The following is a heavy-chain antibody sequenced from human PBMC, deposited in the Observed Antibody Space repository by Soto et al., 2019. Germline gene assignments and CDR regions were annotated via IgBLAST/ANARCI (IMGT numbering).Heavy chain of an antibody. J-gene: IGHJ4*02. CDR3: ARGLDTDMAYFEY. D-gene: IGHD5-18*01. V-gene: IGHV3-30-3*01. CDR2: ISYDGSNK. Sequence: QVQLVESGGGVVQPGRSLRLSCAASGFTFSSYAMHWVRQAPGKGLERVAVISYDGSNKYYADSVKGRFTISRDNSKNTLYLQMNSLRAEDTAVYYCARGLDTDMAYFEYWGQGTLVTVSS. CDR1: GFTFSSYA.